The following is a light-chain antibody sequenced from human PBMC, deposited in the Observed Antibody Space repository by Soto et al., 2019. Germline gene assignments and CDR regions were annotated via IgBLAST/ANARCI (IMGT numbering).Light chain of an antibody. Sequence: QSALSQPASVSVSPGQSITSSCTATSSDVGGFNYVSWVQQHPGKAPKLMIYEVSNRPSGVSNRFSGSKSGNTASLTISGLKAADEADYYCRSYTSISTYVFGTGTKVTVL. J-gene: IGLJ1*01. CDR2: EVS. CDR1: SSDVGGFNY. V-gene: IGLV2-14*01. CDR3: RSYTSISTYV.